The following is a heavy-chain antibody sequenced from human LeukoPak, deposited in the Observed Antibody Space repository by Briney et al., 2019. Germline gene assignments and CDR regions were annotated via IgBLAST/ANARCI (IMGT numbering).Heavy chain of an antibody. V-gene: IGHV3-23*01. Sequence: GGSLRLSCAASGFTFSSYAMSWVRQAPGKGLEWVSAISGSGGSTYYADSVKGRFTISGDNSRNTLYLQMNSLRAEDTAVYYCAKGGVVVVPEPFDPWGQGTLVTVSS. D-gene: IGHD2-2*01. CDR3: AKGGVVVVPEPFDP. CDR2: ISGSGGST. CDR1: GFTFSSYA. J-gene: IGHJ5*02.